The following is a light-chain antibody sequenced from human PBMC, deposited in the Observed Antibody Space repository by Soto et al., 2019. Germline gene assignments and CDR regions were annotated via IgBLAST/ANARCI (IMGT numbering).Light chain of an antibody. CDR3: QQYNNWPRT. CDR1: QSVSSN. CDR2: GAS. Sequence: EIVMTQSPATRSVSAGERSTLSCMASQSVSSNLAWYQQKPGQAPRLLIYGASTRATGIPARFSGSGSGTEFTLTISSLQSEDFAVYYCQQYNNWPRTFGQGTKVDI. J-gene: IGKJ1*01. V-gene: IGKV3-15*01.